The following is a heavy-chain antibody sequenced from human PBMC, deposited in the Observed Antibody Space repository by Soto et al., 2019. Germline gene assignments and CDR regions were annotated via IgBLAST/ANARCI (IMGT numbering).Heavy chain of an antibody. D-gene: IGHD7-27*01. CDR1: GGSISRGGYY. J-gene: IGHJ4*02. CDR3: ARIAVPGASY. V-gene: IGHV4-31*03. Sequence: QVQLQESGPGLVKPSQTLSLTCSVSGGSISRGGYYLSWIRQHPGEGLEYIGYIYETGATYYKPSLKSRVSISADTSKNQFSLQLSSVTGADTAVYFCARIAVPGASYWGQGTLVTVSS. CDR2: IYETGAT.